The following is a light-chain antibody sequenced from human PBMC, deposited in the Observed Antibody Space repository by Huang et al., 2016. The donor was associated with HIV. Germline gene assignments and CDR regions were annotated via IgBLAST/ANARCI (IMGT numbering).Light chain of an antibody. Sequence: DIQMTQSPSTLSASVGDRVIITCRASQSINNWLAWYQQKPGKAPKLLIYKASSLESGVPSRFSGSGSGTDFTLTISYLQPDDFATYYCQQYNTNSWAFGQGTKVEIK. J-gene: IGKJ1*01. CDR1: QSINNW. V-gene: IGKV1-5*03. CDR2: KAS. CDR3: QQYNTNSWA.